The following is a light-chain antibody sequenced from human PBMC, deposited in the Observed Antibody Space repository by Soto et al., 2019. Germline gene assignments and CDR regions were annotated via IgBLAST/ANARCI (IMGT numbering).Light chain of an antibody. CDR2: GAS. J-gene: IGKJ5*01. Sequence: EIVMTQSPATLSVSPEERATLSCRASQSLSSNLAWYQQKPGQAPRLLIYGASTRATGIPARFSGSGSGTEFTLTITSLQSEDFAVYYCQQYYNWPPITFGQGTRVEIK. CDR1: QSLSSN. V-gene: IGKV3-15*01. CDR3: QQYYNWPPIT.